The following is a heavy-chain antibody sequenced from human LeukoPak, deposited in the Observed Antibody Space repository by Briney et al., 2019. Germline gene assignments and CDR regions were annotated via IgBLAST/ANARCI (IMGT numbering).Heavy chain of an antibody. CDR3: AKSPGYCSGGSCYYYYGMDV. CDR2: ISGSGGTA. D-gene: IGHD2-15*01. J-gene: IGHJ6*02. CDR1: GFTFSIYA. V-gene: IGHV3-23*01. Sequence: GGSLRLSCAASGFTFSIYAMSWVRQAPGKGLEWVSAISGSGGTAYYADSVKGRFTISRDNSKNTLYLQMNSLRAEDTAVYYCAKSPGYCSGGSCYYYYGMDVWGQGTTVTVSS.